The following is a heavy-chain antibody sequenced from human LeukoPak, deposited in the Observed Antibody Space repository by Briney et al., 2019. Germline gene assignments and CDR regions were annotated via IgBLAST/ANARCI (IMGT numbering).Heavy chain of an antibody. CDR3: ARASRGYFGPTYGMDV. Sequence: GGSLRLSCAASGFTFSSYDMHWVRQATGKGLEWVSAIGTAGDPYYPGSVKGRFTISRENAKNSLYLQMNSLRAGDTAVYYCARASRGYFGPTYGMDVWGQGTLVTVSS. CDR2: IGTAGDP. D-gene: IGHD3-9*01. J-gene: IGHJ6*02. CDR1: GFTFSSYD. V-gene: IGHV3-13*05.